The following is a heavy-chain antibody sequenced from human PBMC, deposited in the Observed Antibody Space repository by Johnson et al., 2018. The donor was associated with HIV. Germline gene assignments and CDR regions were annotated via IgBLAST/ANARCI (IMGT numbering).Heavy chain of an antibody. CDR2: ISYDGSNE. V-gene: IGHV3-30*18. Sequence: QVQLVESGGGVVQPGRSLRLSCAASGFTFSSYCLHWVRQAPGKGLEWVAVISYDGSNEYFADSVTGRFTISRENSKNTLYLQMNSLRAEDTAVYYCAKDLFYYDSTGDAFDIWGQGTMVTVSS. D-gene: IGHD3-22*01. CDR3: AKDLFYYDSTGDAFDI. CDR1: GFTFSSYC. J-gene: IGHJ3*02.